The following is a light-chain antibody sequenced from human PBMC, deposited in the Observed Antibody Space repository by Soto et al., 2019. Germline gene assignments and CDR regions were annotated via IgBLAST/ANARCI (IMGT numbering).Light chain of an antibody. V-gene: IGKV3-15*01. Sequence: EVVMTQSPAALSVSPGKRAALSCRASESVRINLAWYQHKPGQAPRLLSYGSSTRATGIPARFSGSGSGTELTLTFSSLQSEDFAVYYCQQYNSWPPTFGGGTKVEIK. J-gene: IGKJ4*01. CDR1: ESVRIN. CDR2: GSS. CDR3: QQYNSWPPT.